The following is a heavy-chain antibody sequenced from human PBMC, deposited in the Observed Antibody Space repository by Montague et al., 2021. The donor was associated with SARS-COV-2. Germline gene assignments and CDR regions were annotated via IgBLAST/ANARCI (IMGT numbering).Heavy chain of an antibody. J-gene: IGHJ4*02. D-gene: IGHD3-22*01. Sequence: SETRSLTCGVYGGSFGDDHWSWIRQPPGKGLEWIGDIKQSGSTNYNPSLKSRVTISVDTSRNQFSLKLTSVTAADTAVYFCARGHLSVSMIVVVFTSASYYFDYWGQGALVTVSS. CDR3: ARGHLSVSMIVVVFTSASYYFDY. CDR1: GGSFGDDH. CDR2: IKQSGST. V-gene: IGHV4-34*01.